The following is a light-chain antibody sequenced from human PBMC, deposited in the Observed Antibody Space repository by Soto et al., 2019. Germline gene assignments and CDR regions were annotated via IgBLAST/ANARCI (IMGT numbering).Light chain of an antibody. V-gene: IGKV3-15*01. CDR1: QTIKSN. CDR2: GAS. J-gene: IGKJ2*01. Sequence: VMTQSPATLSVSPGERATLSCRASQTIKSNLAWYQQKSGQPPRLLIYGASIRATGIPVRFSGSGSGTEFTNTISSLQSEDSAIYYCQQYNNWPLFTFGQGTKLEIK. CDR3: QQYNNWPLFT.